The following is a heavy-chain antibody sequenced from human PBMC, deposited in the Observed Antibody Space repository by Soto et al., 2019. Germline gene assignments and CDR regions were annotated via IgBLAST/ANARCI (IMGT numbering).Heavy chain of an antibody. CDR1: GGSISSSNW. V-gene: IGHV4-4*02. J-gene: IGHJ6*02. Sequence: QVQLQESGPGLVKPSGTLSLTCAVSGGSISSSNWWSWVRQPPWKGLEWIGEIYHSGSTNYNPSLKSRVTISVDNSKNQFSLKLSSVTAADTAVSYCAIHSSGWDYYYGMDVWGQGTTVTVSS. D-gene: IGHD6-19*01. CDR2: IYHSGST. CDR3: AIHSSGWDYYYGMDV.